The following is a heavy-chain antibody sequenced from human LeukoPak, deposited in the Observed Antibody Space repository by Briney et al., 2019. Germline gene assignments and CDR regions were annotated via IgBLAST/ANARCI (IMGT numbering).Heavy chain of an antibody. V-gene: IGHV3-23*01. Sequence: GGSLRLSCAASGSTFSSYAMSWVRQAPGKGLEWVSAISGSGGSTYYADSVKGRFTISRDNSKNTLYLQMNSLRAEDTAVYYCAKSGTSLNYYYYYTDVWGKGTTVTVSS. CDR3: AKSGTSLNYYYYYTDV. CDR1: GSTFSSYA. CDR2: ISGSGGST. D-gene: IGHD6-13*01. J-gene: IGHJ6*03.